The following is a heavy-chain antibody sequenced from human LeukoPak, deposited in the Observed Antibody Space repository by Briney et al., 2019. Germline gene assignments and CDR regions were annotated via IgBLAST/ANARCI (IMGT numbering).Heavy chain of an antibody. J-gene: IGHJ4*02. CDR3: ARHVTGYYFDS. CDR1: GGSISSYY. Sequence: PSETLSLTCTVSGGSISSYYWSWIRQPPGKGLEWIGYIYYRGSTNYNPSLKSRVTISVDTSKNQFFLKLSSVTAADTAVYYCARHVTGYYFDSWGQGTLVTVSS. CDR2: IYYRGST. V-gene: IGHV4-59*08. D-gene: IGHD1-14*01.